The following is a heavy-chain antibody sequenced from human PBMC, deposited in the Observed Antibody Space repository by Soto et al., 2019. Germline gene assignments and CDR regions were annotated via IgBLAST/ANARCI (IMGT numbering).Heavy chain of an antibody. CDR2: ISWNSGSI. V-gene: IGHV3-9*01. Sequence: SLRLSCAASGFTFDDYAMHWVRQAPGKGLEWVSGISWNSGSIGYADSVKGRFTISRDNAKNSLYLQMNSLRAEDTALYYCAKVRFSGSYYDAFDIWGQGTMVTVSS. J-gene: IGHJ3*02. CDR3: AKVRFSGSYYDAFDI. D-gene: IGHD1-26*01. CDR1: GFTFDDYA.